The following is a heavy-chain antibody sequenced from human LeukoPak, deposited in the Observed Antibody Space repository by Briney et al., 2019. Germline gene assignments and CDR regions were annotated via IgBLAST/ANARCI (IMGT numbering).Heavy chain of an antibody. CDR2: ISGRGGST. D-gene: IGHD1-26*01. CDR1: GFTFSSYA. CDR3: AKSSGAGSYFVYFDY. V-gene: IGHV3-23*01. J-gene: IGHJ4*02. Sequence: PGGSLRLSCAASGFTFSSYAMSWVRQAPGKGLEWVSAISGRGGSTYYADSVKGRFTISRDNSKNTLYLQMNSLRAEDTAVYYCAKSSGAGSYFVYFDYWGQGTLVTVSS.